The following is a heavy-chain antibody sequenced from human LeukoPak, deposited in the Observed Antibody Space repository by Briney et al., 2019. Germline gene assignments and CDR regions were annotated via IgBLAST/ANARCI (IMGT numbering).Heavy chain of an antibody. D-gene: IGHD2-15*01. CDR3: ARDLIVVVVAATHDAFDI. J-gene: IGHJ3*02. CDR1: GGSISSSSYY. CDR2: IYYSGST. V-gene: IGHV4-39*07. Sequence: PSQTLSLTCTVSGGSISSSSYYSGWIRQPPGKGLEWIVSIYYSGSTYYNPSLKTRVTISVDTSKNQFSLQLSSVTAADTAVYYCARDLIVVVVAATHDAFDIWGQGTMVTVSS.